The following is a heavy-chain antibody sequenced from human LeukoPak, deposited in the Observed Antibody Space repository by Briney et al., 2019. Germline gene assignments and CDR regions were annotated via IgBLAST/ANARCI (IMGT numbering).Heavy chain of an antibody. CDR1: GYSISSGYY. J-gene: IGHJ3*02. Sequence: KPSETLSLTCTVSGYSISSGYYWGWIRQPPGKGLEWIGSFYHSVGTYYNPSLKRRVTISVDTSKNQFSLKLSSVTAADTAVYYCARSPVLDAFDIWGQGTMVTVSS. V-gene: IGHV4-38-2*02. CDR2: FYHSVGT. CDR3: ARSPVLDAFDI.